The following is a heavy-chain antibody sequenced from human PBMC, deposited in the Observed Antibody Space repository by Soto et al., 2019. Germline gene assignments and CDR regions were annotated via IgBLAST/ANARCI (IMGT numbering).Heavy chain of an antibody. J-gene: IGHJ5*02. Sequence: QVQLQESGPGLVNPSGTLSLTCAVSGGSITSNWWSWVRQPPGKGLEWIGEIHHSGSFNYNPSLRSRVTISIDKSKNQLSLKLTSVTAADTAVHYCVRNDWHRFDPWGQGTLVTVSS. CDR3: VRNDWHRFDP. V-gene: IGHV4-4*02. CDR1: GGSITSNW. CDR2: IHHSGSF. D-gene: IGHD3-9*01.